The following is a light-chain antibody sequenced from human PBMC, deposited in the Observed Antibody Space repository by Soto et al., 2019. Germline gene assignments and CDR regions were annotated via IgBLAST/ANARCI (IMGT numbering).Light chain of an antibody. CDR3: AAWDDSLNGVV. CDR2: SNR. Sequence: QSVLTQPPSASGTPGQRVTISCSGSSSNIGSNTVNWYQQLPGTAPKVLMHSNRQRPSGVPDRFSGSKSGTSASLAISGLQSEDEADYYCAAWDDSLNGVVFGGGTKLTVL. V-gene: IGLV1-44*01. CDR1: SSNIGSNT. J-gene: IGLJ2*01.